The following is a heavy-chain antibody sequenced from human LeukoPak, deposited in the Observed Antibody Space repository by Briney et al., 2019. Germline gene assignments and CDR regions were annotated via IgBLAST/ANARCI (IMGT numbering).Heavy chain of an antibody. J-gene: IGHJ4*02. Sequence: ASVKVSCKASGYTFTSYYMHWVRQAPGQGLEWMGRINPNSGGTNYAQKFQGRVTMTRDTSISTAYMELSRLRSDDTAVYYCARTHYDFWSGYYDYWGQGTLVTVSS. CDR2: INPNSGGT. CDR3: ARTHYDFWSGYYDY. V-gene: IGHV1-2*06. CDR1: GYTFTSYY. D-gene: IGHD3-3*01.